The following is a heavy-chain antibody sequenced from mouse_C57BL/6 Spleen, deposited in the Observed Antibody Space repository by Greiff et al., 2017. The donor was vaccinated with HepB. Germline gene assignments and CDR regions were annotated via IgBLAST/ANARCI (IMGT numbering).Heavy chain of an antibody. V-gene: IGHV14-1*01. D-gene: IGHD1-1*01. Sequence: EVQGVESGAELVRPGASVKLSCTASGFNIKDYYMHWVKQRPEQGLEWIGRIDPEDGDTEYAPKFQGKATMTADTSSNTAYLQLSSLTSEDTAVYYCTTSPPYYYGSSYQGWFAYWGQGTLVTVSA. CDR3: TTSPPYYYGSSYQGWFAY. CDR2: IDPEDGDT. J-gene: IGHJ3*01. CDR1: GFNIKDYY.